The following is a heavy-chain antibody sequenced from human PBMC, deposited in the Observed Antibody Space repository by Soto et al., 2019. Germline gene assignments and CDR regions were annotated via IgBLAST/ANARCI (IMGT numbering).Heavy chain of an antibody. CDR2: IYYSGGT. D-gene: IGHD6-13*01. V-gene: IGHV4-30-4*01. J-gene: IGHJ5*02. Sequence: SETLSLTCTVSGGSISSGDYYWSWIRQPPGKGLEWIGYIYYSGGTYYNPSLKSRVTISVDTSKNQFSLKLSSVTAADTAVYYCARGGYSSSWYSDNWFDPWGQGTLVTVSS. CDR3: ARGGYSSSWYSDNWFDP. CDR1: GGSISSGDYY.